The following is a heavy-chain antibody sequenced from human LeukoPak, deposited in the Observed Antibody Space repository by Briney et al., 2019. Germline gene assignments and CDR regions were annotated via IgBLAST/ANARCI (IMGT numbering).Heavy chain of an antibody. D-gene: IGHD6-6*01. V-gene: IGHV1-2*02. Sequence: ASVKVSCKASGYTFTGYYMHWVRQAPGQGLEWMGWINPNSGGTNYAQKFQGRVTMTRDTSISTAYMELSRLRSDDTAVYYCARAARPVLWSYPESGYFDYWGQGTLVTVSS. CDR3: ARAARPVLWSYPESGYFDY. CDR2: INPNSGGT. J-gene: IGHJ4*02. CDR1: GYTFTGYY.